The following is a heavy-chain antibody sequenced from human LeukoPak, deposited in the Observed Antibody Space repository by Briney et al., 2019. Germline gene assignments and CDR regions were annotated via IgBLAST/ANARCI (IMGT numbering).Heavy chain of an antibody. Sequence: PGGSLRLSCAASGFTFSSYWMHWVRQAPGKGLVWVSRIKSDGSSTGYADSVEGRFTISRDNAKNTLSLQMNSLRAEDTAVYYCAKLTNKVAADTDYWGQGTLVTVSS. CDR3: AKLTNKVAADTDY. J-gene: IGHJ4*02. D-gene: IGHD2-2*01. CDR1: GFTFSSYW. CDR2: IKSDGSST. V-gene: IGHV3-74*01.